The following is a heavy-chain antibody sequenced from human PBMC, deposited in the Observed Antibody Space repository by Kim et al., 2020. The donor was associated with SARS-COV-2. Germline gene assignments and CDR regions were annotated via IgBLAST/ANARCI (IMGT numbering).Heavy chain of an antibody. D-gene: IGHD3-22*01. CDR3: AKVNAGYYDSSGYGFDY. V-gene: IGHV3-23*03. J-gene: IGHJ4*02. CDR1: GFTFSSYA. Sequence: GGSLRLSCAASGFTFSSYAMSWVRQAPGKGLEWVSVIYSGGSSTYYADSVKGRFTISRDNSKNTLYLQMNSLRAEDTAVYYCAKVNAGYYDSSGYGFDYWGQGTLVTVSS. CDR2: IYSGGSST.